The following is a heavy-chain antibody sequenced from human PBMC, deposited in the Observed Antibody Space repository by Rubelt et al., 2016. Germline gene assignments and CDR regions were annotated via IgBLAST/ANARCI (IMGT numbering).Heavy chain of an antibody. V-gene: IGHV4-39*01. CDR1: GGSISSSSYC. CDR3: ARLSSGWYYFDY. CDR2: IYYSGST. Sequence: QLQLQESGPGLVKPSETLSLTCTVSGGSISSSSYCWGWIRQPPGKGLEWIGSIYYSGSTYYHPSLKSRVTISVDTSKNQFSLKLSSVTAADTAVYYCARLSSGWYYFDYWGQGTLVTVSS. J-gene: IGHJ4*02. D-gene: IGHD6-19*01.